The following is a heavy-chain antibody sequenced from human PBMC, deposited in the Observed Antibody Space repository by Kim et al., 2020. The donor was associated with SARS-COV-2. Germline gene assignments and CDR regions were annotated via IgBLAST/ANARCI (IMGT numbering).Heavy chain of an antibody. D-gene: IGHD6-19*01. CDR3: ARVAHNSAWL. V-gene: IGHV6-1*01. J-gene: IGHJ4*02. CDR2: AYYRSKWYN. CDR1: GDSVSSSSAA. Sequence: SQTLSLTCAISGDSVSSSSAAWHWIRQSPSRGLEWLGRAYYRSKWYNNYAVSVTSRITIIADTSKNQFSLQLNSVTPEDTAVYYCARVAHNSAWLWGQGTLVTVSS.